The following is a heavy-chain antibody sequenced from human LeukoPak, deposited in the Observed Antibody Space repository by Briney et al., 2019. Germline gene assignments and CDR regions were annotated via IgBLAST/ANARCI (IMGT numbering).Heavy chain of an antibody. V-gene: IGHV3-23*01. Sequence: PGGSLRLSCAASGFTFSSYAMNWVRQAPGKGLEWVSAISSSGGGTSYADSVKGRFTISRDNSKNTLYLQMNSLRAEDTAVYYCAKDLEYYDFWSGYTDVYWGQGTLVTVSS. CDR2: ISSSGGGT. J-gene: IGHJ4*02. CDR1: GFTFSSYA. CDR3: AKDLEYYDFWSGYTDVY. D-gene: IGHD3-3*01.